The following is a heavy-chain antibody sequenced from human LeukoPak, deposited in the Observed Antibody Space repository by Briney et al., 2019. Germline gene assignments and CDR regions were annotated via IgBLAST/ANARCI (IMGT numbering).Heavy chain of an antibody. V-gene: IGHV3-20*04. J-gene: IGHJ4*01. CDR3: ARSVAASRDY. CDR2: INWNGGST. Sequence: GGSLRLSSAASGFTFDVYGMSWVRQAPGKGLEWVSGINWNGGSTGYADSVKGRFTISRDNAKNSLYLQMNSLRAEDTALYYCARSVAASRDYWGHGTLVTVSS. D-gene: IGHD2-15*01. CDR1: GFTFDVYG.